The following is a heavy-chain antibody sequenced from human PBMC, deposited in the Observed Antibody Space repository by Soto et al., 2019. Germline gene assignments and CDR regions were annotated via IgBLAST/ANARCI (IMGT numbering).Heavy chain of an antibody. CDR2: TYYRSKWYN. CDR3: ALSLLRLGELSLFDY. CDR1: GDSVSSNSAA. V-gene: IGHV6-1*01. J-gene: IGHJ4*02. D-gene: IGHD3-16*02. Sequence: SQTLSLTCAISGDSVSSNSAAWNWIRQSPSRGLEWLGRTYYRSKWYNDYAVSVKSRITINQDTSKNQFSLQLNSVTPEDTAVYYCALSLLRLGELSLFDYWGQGTLVTVSS.